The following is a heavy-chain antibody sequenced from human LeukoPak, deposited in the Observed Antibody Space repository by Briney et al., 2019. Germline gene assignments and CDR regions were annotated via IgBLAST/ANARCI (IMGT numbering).Heavy chain of an antibody. Sequence: GGSLRLSCAASGFTFSSYWMHWVRQAPGKGLVWVSRINSDGSSTRYADSVKGRFSISRDNAKNTLYLQMNTLRAEDTAVYYCARVGCSGGSCYQGLYYYYGMDVWSQGTTVTVSS. V-gene: IGHV3-74*01. D-gene: IGHD2-15*01. J-gene: IGHJ6*02. CDR3: ARVGCSGGSCYQGLYYYYGMDV. CDR2: INSDGSST. CDR1: GFTFSSYW.